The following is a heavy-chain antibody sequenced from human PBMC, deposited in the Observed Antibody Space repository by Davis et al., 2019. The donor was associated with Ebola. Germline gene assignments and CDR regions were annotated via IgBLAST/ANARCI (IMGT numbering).Heavy chain of an antibody. CDR1: GFTFDDYA. J-gene: IGHJ6*04. CDR2: ISWDGGSA. V-gene: IGHV3-43D*03. CDR3: AKGRADTAYCALDV. D-gene: IGHD2-21*01. Sequence: GESLKISCAASGFTFDDYAMHWVRQAPGKGLEWVSLISWDGGSAYYADSVKGRFTISRDSPRNTLYLHMNTLRADDTAVYYCAKGRADTAYCALDVWGKGTTVTVSS.